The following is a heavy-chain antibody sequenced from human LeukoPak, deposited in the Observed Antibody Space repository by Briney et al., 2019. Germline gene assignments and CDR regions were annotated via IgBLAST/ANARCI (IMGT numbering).Heavy chain of an antibody. CDR2: ISYDGSNK. D-gene: IGHD2-2*01. CDR1: GFTFSSYA. V-gene: IGHV3-30-3*01. Sequence: PGRSLRLSCAASGFTFSSYAMHWVRQAPGKGLEWVAVISYDGSNKYYADSVKGRFTISRDNSKNTLYLQMNSLRAEDTAVYYCARALGYCSSTSCSDAFDIWGQGTMVTVSS. J-gene: IGHJ3*02. CDR3: ARALGYCSSTSCSDAFDI.